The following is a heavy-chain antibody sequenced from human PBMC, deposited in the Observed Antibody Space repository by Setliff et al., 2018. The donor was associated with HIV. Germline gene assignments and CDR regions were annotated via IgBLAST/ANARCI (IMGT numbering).Heavy chain of an antibody. V-gene: IGHV1-69*05. D-gene: IGHD6-6*01. CDR1: GGTFSSYA. J-gene: IGHJ3*01. CDR3: ARDIPPEYPGFDL. CDR2: IIPVFRTA. Sequence: ASVKVSCKASGGTFSSYAISWVRQAPGQGLEWMGGIIPVFRTANYAQKFQGRFTISRDNAKRSLYLQMNSLRVEDTAVYYCARDIPPEYPGFDLWGQGTVVTVSS.